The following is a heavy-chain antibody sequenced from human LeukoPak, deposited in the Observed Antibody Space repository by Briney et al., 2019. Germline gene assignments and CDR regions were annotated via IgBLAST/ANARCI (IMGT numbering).Heavy chain of an antibody. CDR2: ISSSSSYI. CDR1: GFTFSSYS. CDR3: ARLNYYDSSGYYSGAFDI. D-gene: IGHD3-22*01. Sequence: GGSLRLSCAASGFTFSSYSMNWVRQAPGKGLEWVSSISSSSSYIYYADSVKGRFTISRDNAKNSLYLQMNSLRAEDTAVYYCARLNYYDSSGYYSGAFDIWGQGTMVTVSS. J-gene: IGHJ3*02. V-gene: IGHV3-21*01.